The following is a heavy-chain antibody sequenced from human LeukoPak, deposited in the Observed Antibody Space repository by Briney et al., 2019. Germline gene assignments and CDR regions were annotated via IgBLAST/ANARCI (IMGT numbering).Heavy chain of an antibody. CDR3: ATLWFGELFPDY. CDR1: VGSFSGYY. D-gene: IGHD3-10*01. Sequence: SETLSLTCAVYVGSFSGYYWGWIRQPPGKGLEWIGSIYYSGSTYYNPSLKSRVTISVDTSKNQFSLKLSSVTAADTAVYYCATLWFGELFPDYWGQGTLVTVSS. CDR2: IYYSGST. V-gene: IGHV4-39*01. J-gene: IGHJ4*02.